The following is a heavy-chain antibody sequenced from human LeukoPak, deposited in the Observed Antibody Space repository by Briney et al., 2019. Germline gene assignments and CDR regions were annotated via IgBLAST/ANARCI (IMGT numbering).Heavy chain of an antibody. D-gene: IGHD4-17*01. J-gene: IGHJ4*02. CDR1: GFTFSSYW. CDR2: IKQDGREK. Sequence: PGGPLRLSCAASGFTFSSYWMTWVRQAPGKGREWVANIKQDGREKYSVHSVKGRSTIPRTNAKNSLYLQMNSLRDEDTAVYYCARHGEYGRYYFDYWGQGTLVTVSS. CDR3: ARHGEYGRYYFDY. V-gene: IGHV3-7*01.